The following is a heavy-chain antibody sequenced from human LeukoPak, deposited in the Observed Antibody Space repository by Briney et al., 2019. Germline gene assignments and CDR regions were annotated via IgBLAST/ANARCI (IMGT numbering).Heavy chain of an antibody. Sequence: SETLSLTCTVSGGSISSYYWSWIRQPPGKGLEWIGYIYYSGSTNYNPSLKSRVNISVDTSKNQFSMKMSSVTAADTAVYYCARESRYYYGSGSYNYFDYWGQGTLVTVSS. D-gene: IGHD3-10*01. J-gene: IGHJ4*02. CDR2: IYYSGST. CDR3: ARESRYYYGSGSYNYFDY. V-gene: IGHV4-59*01. CDR1: GGSISSYY.